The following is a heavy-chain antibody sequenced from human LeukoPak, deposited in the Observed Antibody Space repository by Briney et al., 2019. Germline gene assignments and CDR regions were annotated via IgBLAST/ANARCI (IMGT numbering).Heavy chain of an antibody. Sequence: GASVKVSCKASGYTFTSYGIIWVRQAPGQGLEWMGWISAYNGNTNYAQKLQGRVTMTTDTSTSTAYMELRSLRADDTAVYYCARTFAMIRGTTWNNGWGQGTLVTVYS. CDR1: GYTFTSYG. D-gene: IGHD3-10*01. J-gene: IGHJ4*01. CDR2: ISAYNGNT. V-gene: IGHV1-18*01. CDR3: ARTFAMIRGTTWNNG.